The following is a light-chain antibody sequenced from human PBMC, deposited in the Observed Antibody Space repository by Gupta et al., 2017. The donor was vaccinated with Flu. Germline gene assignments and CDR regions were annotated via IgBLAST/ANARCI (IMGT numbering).Light chain of an antibody. CDR2: DAS. J-gene: IGKJ4*01. CDR3: QQYGSSSLT. V-gene: IGKV3D-20*01. Sequence: SPATLSLSPGERATLSCGASQSVRSSYLAWYQQKPGLAPRLLIYDASSRATGIPDRFSGSGSGTDFTLTISRLEPEDFAVYYCQQYGSSSLTFGGGTKVEIK. CDR1: QSVRSSY.